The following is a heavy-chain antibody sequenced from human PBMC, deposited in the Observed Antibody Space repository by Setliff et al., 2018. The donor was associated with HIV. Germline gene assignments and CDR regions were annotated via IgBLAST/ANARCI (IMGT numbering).Heavy chain of an antibody. CDR3: ARGWATGADSSPLDV. V-gene: IGHV1-3*01. Sequence: ASVKVSCKASGYTFTNYAIHWVRQAPGQRLEWMGWINAGNGNTKYSQRFQGRVTITRDTSASTAYMELNRLISDDTAVYYCARGWATGADSSPLDVWGKGTTVTVSS. CDR1: GYTFTNYA. J-gene: IGHJ6*04. CDR2: INAGNGNT. D-gene: IGHD6-19*01.